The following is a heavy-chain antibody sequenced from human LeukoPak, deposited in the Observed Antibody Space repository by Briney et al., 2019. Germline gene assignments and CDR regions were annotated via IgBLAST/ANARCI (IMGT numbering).Heavy chain of an antibody. CDR3: ARDTLWSSSSGKDY. J-gene: IGHJ4*02. V-gene: IGHV1-2*02. CDR1: GYTFTTHY. D-gene: IGHD6-6*01. CDR2: INPNSGGT. Sequence: ASVKVSCKASGYTFTTHYMNWVRQAPGQGLEWMGWINPNSGGTNYAQKFQGRVTMARDTSISTAYMELTRLRSDDTAVYYCARDTLWSSSSGKDYWGQGTLVTVSS.